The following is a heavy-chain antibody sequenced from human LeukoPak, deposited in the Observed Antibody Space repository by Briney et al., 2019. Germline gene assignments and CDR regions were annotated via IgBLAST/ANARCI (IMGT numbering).Heavy chain of an antibody. Sequence: GGSLRLSCAVSGFTFSSYWMTWVRQAPGKGPEWVGTISEDGSDRYYVDSVKGRFTISRDNAKNSLYLQMSSLRVEDTAIYYCASLAWTGNYHPFDHWGQGTLVSVSA. D-gene: IGHD3/OR15-3a*01. CDR1: GFTFSSYW. V-gene: IGHV3-7*03. CDR2: ISEDGSDR. J-gene: IGHJ5*02. CDR3: ASLAWTGNYHPFDH.